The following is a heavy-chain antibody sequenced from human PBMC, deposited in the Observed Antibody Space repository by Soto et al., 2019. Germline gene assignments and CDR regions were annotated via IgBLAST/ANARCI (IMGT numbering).Heavy chain of an antibody. V-gene: IGHV4-4*02. CDR2: IYHSGST. CDR1: GGSISSSNW. CDR3: ARHDYYDSSGYFG. J-gene: IGHJ4*02. D-gene: IGHD3-22*01. Sequence: SETLSLTCAVSGGSISSSNWWSWVRQPPGQGLEWIGEIYHSGSTNYNPSLKSRVTISVDKSKNQFSLKLSSVTAADTAVYYWARHDYYDSSGYFGWDQGTLGIFST.